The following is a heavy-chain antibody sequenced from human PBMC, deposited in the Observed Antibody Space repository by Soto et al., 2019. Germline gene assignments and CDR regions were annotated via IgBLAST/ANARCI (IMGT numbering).Heavy chain of an antibody. V-gene: IGHV3-7*01. D-gene: IGHD1-1*01. Sequence: GGSLRLSCAASGFTFSSHWMTWVRQAPGKGLEWVANINEDGSEKYYVDSVKGRFTISRDNAKNSLYLQMNSLRAEDTALFYCARGDNPEYWGQGTLVTVSS. CDR1: GFTFSSHW. CDR3: ARGDNPEY. CDR2: INEDGSEK. J-gene: IGHJ4*02.